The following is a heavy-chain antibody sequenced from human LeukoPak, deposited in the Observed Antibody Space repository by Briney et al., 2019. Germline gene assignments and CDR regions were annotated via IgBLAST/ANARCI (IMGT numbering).Heavy chain of an antibody. J-gene: IGHJ4*02. Sequence: GGSLRLSCAASGFTFSTYAMHCVRQAPGKGLEWVALISYDGNNEYYADSVKGRFTISRDNSKNTLYLQMNSLRPEDTAVYYCARDHPDYWGQGTLVTVSS. CDR2: ISYDGNNE. CDR3: ARDHPDY. V-gene: IGHV3-30*04. CDR1: GFTFSTYA.